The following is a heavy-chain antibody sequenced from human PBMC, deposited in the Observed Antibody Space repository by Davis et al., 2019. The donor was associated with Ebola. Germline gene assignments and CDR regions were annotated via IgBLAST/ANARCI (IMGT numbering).Heavy chain of an antibody. CDR2: ISSSSSTI. D-gene: IGHD4-17*01. Sequence: GGSLRLSCAASGFTFSSYSMNWVRQAPGKGLEWVSYISSSSSTIYYADSVKGRFTISRDNAKNSLYLQMNSLRAEDTAVYYCAREGRGDYGDYEDWGQGTLVTVSS. J-gene: IGHJ4*02. V-gene: IGHV3-48*04. CDR1: GFTFSSYS. CDR3: AREGRGDYGDYED.